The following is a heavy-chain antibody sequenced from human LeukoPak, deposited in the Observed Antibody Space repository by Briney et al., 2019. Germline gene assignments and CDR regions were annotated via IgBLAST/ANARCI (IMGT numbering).Heavy chain of an antibody. V-gene: IGHV1-46*01. CDR3: ASVYLYGMDV. CDR1: RYTFTSYY. J-gene: IGHJ6*02. Sequence: ASVKVSCKTSRYTFTSYYMHWVRQAPGQGLEWMGIINPSGGSTSYAQKFQGIVTMTRDTSTSTVYMELSSLRTEDTAVYYCASVYLYGMDVWGQGTTVTVSS. CDR2: INPSGGST. D-gene: IGHD2-8*01.